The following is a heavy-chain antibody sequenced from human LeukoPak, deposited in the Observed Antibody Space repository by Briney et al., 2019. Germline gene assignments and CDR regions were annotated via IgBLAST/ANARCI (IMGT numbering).Heavy chain of an antibody. D-gene: IGHD3-22*01. V-gene: IGHV3-9*01. J-gene: IGHJ5*02. CDR1: GFTFDDYA. CDR3: ARDSRNRFYDSSGYFINWFEP. Sequence: PGRSLRLSCAASGFTFDDYAMHWVRQAPGKGLEWVSGISWNSGSIGYADSVKGRFTISRDNAKNSLYLQMNSLRAEDTAVYYCARDSRNRFYDSSGYFINWFEPWGQGTLVTVSS. CDR2: ISWNSGSI.